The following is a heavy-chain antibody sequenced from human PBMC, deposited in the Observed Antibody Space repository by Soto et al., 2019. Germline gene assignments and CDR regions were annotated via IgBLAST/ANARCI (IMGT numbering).Heavy chain of an antibody. CDR1: GYTFSYYG. V-gene: IGHV1-18*01. J-gene: IGHJ4*02. Sequence: ASVKVSCKASGYTFSYYGISWVRQTPGQGLEWMGWINTYNDNTIYAQKFQGRVTMTTDTSTSTAYMELRSLRSDDTAMYYCGREYCSGGSCYSADYWGQGILVTVS. D-gene: IGHD2-15*01. CDR3: GREYCSGGSCYSADY. CDR2: INTYNDNT.